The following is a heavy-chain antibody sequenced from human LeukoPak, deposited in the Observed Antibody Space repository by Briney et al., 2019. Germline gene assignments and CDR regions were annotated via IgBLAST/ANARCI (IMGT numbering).Heavy chain of an antibody. Sequence: GGSLTLSCAASGFTFSSYAMSWVRQAPGKGLEWVSAISGSGGSTYYADSVKGRFTISRDNSKNTLYLQMNSLRAEDTAVYYCATTELLWFGESESASDYWGQGTLVTVSS. CDR1: GFTFSSYA. V-gene: IGHV3-23*01. J-gene: IGHJ4*02. CDR3: ATTELLWFGESESASDY. D-gene: IGHD3-10*01. CDR2: ISGSGGST.